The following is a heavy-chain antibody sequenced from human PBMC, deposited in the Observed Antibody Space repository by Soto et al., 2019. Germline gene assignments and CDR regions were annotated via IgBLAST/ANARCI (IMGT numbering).Heavy chain of an antibody. V-gene: IGHV1-69*13. CDR3: AMKMTTVTNTRTIYYYGMDV. CDR1: GGTFSSYA. Sequence: SVKVSCKASGGTFSSYAISWVRQAPGQGLEWMGGIIPIFGTANYAQKFQGRVTITADESTSTAYMELSSLRSEDTAVYYCAMKMTTVTNTRTIYYYGMDVWGQGTTVTV. CDR2: IIPIFGTA. D-gene: IGHD4-4*01. J-gene: IGHJ6*02.